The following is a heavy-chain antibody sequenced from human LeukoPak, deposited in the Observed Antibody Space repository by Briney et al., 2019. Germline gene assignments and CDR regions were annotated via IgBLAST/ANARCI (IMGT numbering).Heavy chain of an antibody. D-gene: IGHD6-19*01. V-gene: IGHV4-59*01. J-gene: IGHJ4*02. CDR1: GGSISNYY. CDR2: THYSGNT. Sequence: SETLSLTCTVSGGSISNYYWSWIRQPPGKGLEWIGFTHYSGNTKYNPSLKSRVTISVDTSKNQFSLELNSVTAADTAVYYCARESGWGNYYFDYWGQGTLVTVSS. CDR3: ARESGWGNYYFDY.